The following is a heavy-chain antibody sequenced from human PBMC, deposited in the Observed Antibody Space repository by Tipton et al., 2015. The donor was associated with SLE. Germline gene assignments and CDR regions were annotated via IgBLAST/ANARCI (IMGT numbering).Heavy chain of an antibody. CDR2: FHHSGST. D-gene: IGHD2-15*01. V-gene: IGHV4-4*02. J-gene: IGHJ4*02. CDR1: GGSISSSDW. Sequence: TLSLTCPVSGGSISSSDWWSWVRQPPGKGLEWIGEFHHSGSTNYNPSLKSRVTISVDKSKNQFSLKLSSVTAADTAVYYCARDGGILVAGRFDYWGQGTLVTVSS. CDR3: ARDGGILVAGRFDY.